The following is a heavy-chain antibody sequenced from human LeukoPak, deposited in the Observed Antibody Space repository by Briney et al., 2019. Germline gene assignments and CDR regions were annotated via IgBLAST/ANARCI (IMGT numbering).Heavy chain of an antibody. J-gene: IGHJ3*02. D-gene: IGHD2-15*01. V-gene: IGHV1-18*01. CDR3: ARLIVVVVAATPEHAFDI. CDR1: GYTFTSYG. CDR2: ISAYNGNT. Sequence: ASVKVSCKASGYTFTSYGISWVRQAPGQGLEWMGWISAYNGNTNYAQKLQGRVTMTTDTSTSTAYMELRSLRSDDTAVYYCARLIVVVVAATPEHAFDIWGQGRMVTVSS.